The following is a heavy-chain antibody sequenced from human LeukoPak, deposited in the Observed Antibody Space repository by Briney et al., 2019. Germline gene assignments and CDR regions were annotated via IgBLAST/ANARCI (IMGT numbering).Heavy chain of an antibody. CDR2: ISFDGAYR. Sequence: QPGGSLRLSCAASGFTSSAIHWVRQSPGKGLEWLAIISFDGAYRYYADSVKGRFTISRDNSKNTLYLQMNSLRAEDTAVYYCAKFGIVVPQDAFDIWGQGTMVTVSS. D-gene: IGHD3-22*01. CDR3: AKFGIVVPQDAFDI. V-gene: IGHV3-30*04. J-gene: IGHJ3*02. CDR1: GFTSSA.